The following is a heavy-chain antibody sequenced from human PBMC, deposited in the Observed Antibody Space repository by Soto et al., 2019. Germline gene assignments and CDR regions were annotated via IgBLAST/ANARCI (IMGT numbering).Heavy chain of an antibody. CDR2: IVVGSGNT. J-gene: IGHJ6*02. V-gene: IGHV1-58*02. D-gene: IGHD3-10*01. Sequence: GASVKVSCKASGFTFTSSAMQWVRQARGQRLEWIGWIVVGSGNTNYAQKFQERVTITRDMSTSTAYMELSSLRSEDTAVYYCAAGRYGSGSLTVYGMDVWGQGTTVTVSS. CDR1: GFTFTSSA. CDR3: AAGRYGSGSLTVYGMDV.